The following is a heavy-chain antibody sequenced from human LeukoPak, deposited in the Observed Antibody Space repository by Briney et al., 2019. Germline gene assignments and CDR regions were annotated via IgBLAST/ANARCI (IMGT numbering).Heavy chain of an antibody. CDR1: GGSISSGGYY. CDR2: IYYSGST. V-gene: IGHV4-31*03. J-gene: IGHJ5*02. CDR3: ARSPTGYCSSTSCRYNWFDP. Sequence: PSETLSLTCTVSGGSISSGGYYWSWIRQHPGEGLEWIGYIYYSGSTYYNPSLKSRVTISVDTSENQFSLKLSSVTAADTAMYYCARSPTGYCSSTSCRYNWFDPWGQGTLVTVSS. D-gene: IGHD2-2*01.